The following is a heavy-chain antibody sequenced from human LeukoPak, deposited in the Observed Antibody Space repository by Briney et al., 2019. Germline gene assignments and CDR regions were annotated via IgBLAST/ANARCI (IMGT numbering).Heavy chain of an antibody. J-gene: IGHJ6*02. V-gene: IGHV4-61*02. D-gene: IGHD3-9*01. CDR2: IYTSGST. CDR1: GGSISSGSYY. Sequence: SQTLSLTCTVSGGSISSGSYYWSWVRQPAGKGLEWIGRIYTSGSTNYNPSLKSRVTISVDTSKNQFSLKLSSVTAADTAVYYCARGDNYYYYYGMDVWGQGTTVTVSS. CDR3: ARGDNYYYYYGMDV.